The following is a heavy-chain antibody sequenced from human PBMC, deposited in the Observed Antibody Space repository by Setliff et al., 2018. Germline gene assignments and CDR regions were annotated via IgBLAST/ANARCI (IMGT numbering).Heavy chain of an antibody. D-gene: IGHD5-12*01. CDR3: ARGKWFRLDKSAWSNWFDP. CDR1: GYTFTGYY. CDR2: INPKNGGA. Sequence: ASVKVSCKASGYTFTGYYMHWVRQAPGQGLEWMGVINPKNGGATYPQNLQGRVTMTRDTSISTAYMELNSLQYEDTAVYYCARGKWFRLDKSAWSNWFDPWGQGTLVTVSS. V-gene: IGHV1-2*02. J-gene: IGHJ5*02.